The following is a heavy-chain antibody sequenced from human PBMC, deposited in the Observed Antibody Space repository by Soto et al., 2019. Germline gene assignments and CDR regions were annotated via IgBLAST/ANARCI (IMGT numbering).Heavy chain of an antibody. V-gene: IGHV1-69*13. CDR3: ARDLKRYYDSSGYGYYYYGMDV. J-gene: IGHJ6*02. Sequence: SVKVSCKASGGTFSSYAISWVRQAPGQGLEWMGGIIPIFGTANYAQKFQGRVTITADESTTTAYMELSSLRSEDTAVYYCARDLKRYYDSSGYGYYYYGMDVWGQGTTVTVSS. CDR1: GGTFSSYA. D-gene: IGHD3-22*01. CDR2: IIPIFGTA.